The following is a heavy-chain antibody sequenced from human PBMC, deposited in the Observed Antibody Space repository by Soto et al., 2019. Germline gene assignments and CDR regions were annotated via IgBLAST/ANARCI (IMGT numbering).Heavy chain of an antibody. CDR3: AIVRVAESPLDH. Sequence: QVQLVESGGGVVQPGRSLRLSCEGSGFIFSNNGMHWVRQAPGKGLEWVAFMSYDGSAKFLADSVKGRFTISRDNSKSTLFLHMSSLRAEDTAMYYCAIVRVAESPLDHWGQGTLVTVSS. J-gene: IGHJ4*02. CDR1: GFIFSNNG. D-gene: IGHD3-10*02. CDR2: MSYDGSAK. V-gene: IGHV3-30*03.